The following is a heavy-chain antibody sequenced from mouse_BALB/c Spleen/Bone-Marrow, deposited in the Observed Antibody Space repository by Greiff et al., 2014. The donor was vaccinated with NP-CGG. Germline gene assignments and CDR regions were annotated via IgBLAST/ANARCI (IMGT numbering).Heavy chain of an antibody. Sequence: QVQLKQSGPELVKPGASVRISCKASGYTFTSYYIHWVKRRPGQGLEWIGWIYPGNVNTKYNEKFKGKATLTADKSSSTAYMQLSSLTSEDSAVYFCARWPYYWGQGTTLTVSS. J-gene: IGHJ2*01. V-gene: IGHV1S56*01. CDR3: ARWPYY. CDR2: IYPGNVNT. CDR1: GYTFTSYY.